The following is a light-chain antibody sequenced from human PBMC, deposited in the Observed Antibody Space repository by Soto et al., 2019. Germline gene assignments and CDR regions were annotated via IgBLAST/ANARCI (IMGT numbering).Light chain of an antibody. J-gene: IGKJ5*01. CDR2: AAS. Sequence: DIQMTQSPSCLSASVVYIFTITCRASQSISSYLNWYQQKPGKAPKLLIYAASSLQSGVPSRFSGSGSGTDFTLTISSLQPEDFATYYCQQSYSTLITFGQGTRLEVK. V-gene: IGKV1-39*01. CDR3: QQSYSTLIT. CDR1: QSISSY.